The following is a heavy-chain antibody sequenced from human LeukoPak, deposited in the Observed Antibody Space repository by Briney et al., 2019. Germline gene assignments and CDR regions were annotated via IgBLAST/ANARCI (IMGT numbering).Heavy chain of an antibody. CDR3: ARSESGSYSI. V-gene: IGHV4-4*07. D-gene: IGHD1-26*01. CDR1: GGSISSYY. CDR2: IHTSGST. J-gene: IGHJ4*02. Sequence: SETLSLTCTVSGGSISSYYWNWIRQPAGKGLEWIGRIHTSGSTNYNPSLKSRVTVSVDTSKNQFSLKLSSVTAADTAVYFCARSESGSYSIWGQETLVTVSS.